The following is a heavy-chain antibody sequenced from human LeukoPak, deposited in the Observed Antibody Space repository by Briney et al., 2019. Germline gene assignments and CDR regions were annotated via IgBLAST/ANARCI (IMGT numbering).Heavy chain of an antibody. CDR2: ISSSSSYI. CDR3: AKDMGRYSGSYYDY. V-gene: IGHV3-21*01. Sequence: PGGSLRLSCVASGFTFSSYRLNWVRQAPGKGLEWVSSISSSSSYIYYAQSVKGRFTISRDNAKNSPYLQVNSLRAEDTAVYYCAKDMGRYSGSYYDYWGQGTLVTVSS. J-gene: IGHJ4*02. D-gene: IGHD1-26*01. CDR1: GFTFSSYR.